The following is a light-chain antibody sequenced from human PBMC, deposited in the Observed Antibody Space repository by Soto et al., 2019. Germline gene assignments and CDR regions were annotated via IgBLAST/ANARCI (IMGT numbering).Light chain of an antibody. V-gene: IGLV2-14*01. Sequence: QSALTQPASVSGSPGQSITISCTGTSSDISIYNYVSWYQQHPGKAPKLIIYEVSNRPSGISNRFSGAKSGNTASPTISGLQVEDEADYYCCSYTSSTNYVFGAGTKVTVL. CDR1: SSDISIYNY. J-gene: IGLJ1*01. CDR2: EVS. CDR3: CSYTSSTNYV.